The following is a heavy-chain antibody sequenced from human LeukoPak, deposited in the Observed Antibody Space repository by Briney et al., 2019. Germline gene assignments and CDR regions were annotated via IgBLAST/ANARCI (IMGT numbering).Heavy chain of an antibody. CDR2: IYYSGST. CDR1: GGSISSGGYY. CDR3: ARGDIVVVPAAIYFDY. Sequence: SQTLSLTCTVSGGSISSGGYYWSWIRQHPGKGLEWIGYIYYSGSTYYNPSLKSRVTISVDTSKNQFSLKLSSGTAADTAVYYCARGDIVVVPAAIYFDYWGQGTLVTVSS. D-gene: IGHD2-2*01. V-gene: IGHV4-31*03. J-gene: IGHJ4*02.